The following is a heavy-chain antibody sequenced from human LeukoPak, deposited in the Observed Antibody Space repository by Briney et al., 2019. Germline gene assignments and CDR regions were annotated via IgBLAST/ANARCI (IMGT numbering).Heavy chain of an antibody. D-gene: IGHD2-2*01. CDR2: INPNSGGT. J-gene: IGHJ6*03. CDR1: GYTFTDYY. Sequence: ASVKVSCKASGYTFTDYYMHWVRQAPGQGLEWLGWINPNSGGTNYAQEFQGRVTMTRDTSISTAYMELSSLRSDDTAVYYCARTTEGYCSSASCFGFSYSYYTDVWGKGTTVTISS. V-gene: IGHV1-2*02. CDR3: ARTTEGYCSSASCFGFSYSYYTDV.